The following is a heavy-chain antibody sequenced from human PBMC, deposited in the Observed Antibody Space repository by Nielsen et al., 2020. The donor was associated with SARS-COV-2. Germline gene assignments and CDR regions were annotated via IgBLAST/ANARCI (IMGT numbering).Heavy chain of an antibody. CDR3: ARRRASSGFDY. V-gene: IGHV1-18*04. J-gene: IGHJ4*02. D-gene: IGHD3-22*01. CDR2: ISAYNGNT. CDR1: GYTFTSYG. Sequence: ASVKVSCKASGYTFTSYGISWVRQAPGQGLEWMGWISAYNGNTNYAQKLQGRVTMTTDTSASTAYMELSSLRSEDTAVYYCARRRASSGFDYWGQGTLVTVSS.